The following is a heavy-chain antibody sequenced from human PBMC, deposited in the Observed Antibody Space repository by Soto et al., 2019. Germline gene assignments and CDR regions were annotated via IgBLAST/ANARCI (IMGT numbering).Heavy chain of an antibody. CDR3: AGIYSGSPGGTLRY. D-gene: IGHD1-26*01. CDR2: IYYSGST. Sequence: QVQLQESGPGLVKPSQTLSLTCTVSGGSISSGGYYWSWIRQHPGKGLEWIGYIYYSGSTYYKPSLKRRVTISVDTSKIQFSLKLSSVTAADTAVYYCAGIYSGSPGGTLRYWGQGTLVTVSS. V-gene: IGHV4-31*03. J-gene: IGHJ4*02. CDR1: GGSISSGGYY.